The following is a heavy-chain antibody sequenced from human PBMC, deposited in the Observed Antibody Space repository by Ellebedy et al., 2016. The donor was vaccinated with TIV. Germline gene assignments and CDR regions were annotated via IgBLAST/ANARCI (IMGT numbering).Heavy chain of an antibody. CDR3: SREDSIAAAGIYGMDV. CDR1: GYTFTSYG. J-gene: IGHJ6*02. CDR2: ISAYNGNT. D-gene: IGHD6-13*01. V-gene: IGHV1-18*04. Sequence: AASVKVSCKASGYTFTSYGISWVRQAPGQGLDGMGWISAYNGNTNYVQKLQGRVTMTTDTSTSTAYMELRSLRSDDTAVAYCSREDSIAAAGIYGMDVWGQGTTVTVSS.